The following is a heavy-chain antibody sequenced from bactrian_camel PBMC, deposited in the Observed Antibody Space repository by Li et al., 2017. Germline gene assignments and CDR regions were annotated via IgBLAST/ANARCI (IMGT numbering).Heavy chain of an antibody. D-gene: IGHD5*01. CDR1: GHTYGNNC. V-gene: IGHV3S55*01. Sequence: HVQLVESGGGWVQPGGSLRLSCAVSGHTYGNNCMGWFRQAPGKEREGVAAIYTDGRTYYADSAKGRFTVSQDNGKNTLSLQMTALKPEDTAMYYCAAGVCYSASWGFVYNFFGQGTQVTVS. CDR2: IYTDGRT. J-gene: IGHJ4*01.